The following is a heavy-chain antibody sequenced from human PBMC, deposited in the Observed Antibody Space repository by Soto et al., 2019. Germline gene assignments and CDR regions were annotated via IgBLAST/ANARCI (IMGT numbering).Heavy chain of an antibody. CDR2: IIPIFGTA. D-gene: IGHD1-1*01. V-gene: IGHV1-69*12. J-gene: IGHJ4*02. CDR3: ARDQRTGTTY. Sequence: QVQLVQSGAEVKKPGSSVKVSCKASGGTFSSYAISWVRQAPGQGLEWMGGIIPIFGTANYPKKFQGRVTITEGASTSAAYMELSSLRVEDRAAYYCARDQRTGTTYWGQGTLVTVPS. CDR1: GGTFSSYA.